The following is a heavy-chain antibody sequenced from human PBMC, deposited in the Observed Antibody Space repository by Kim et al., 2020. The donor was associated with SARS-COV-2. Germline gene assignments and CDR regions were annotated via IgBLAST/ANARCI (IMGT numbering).Heavy chain of an antibody. D-gene: IGHD3-3*01. Sequence: GGSLRLSCAASGFTFSTYFMAWVRQAPGKGLEWVANMNQDETEKNYADSVKGRFTISRDNAENSLYLQMNSLRAEDTAVYYCARYCVFGVCNFLGMDVWGQGATVTVAS. CDR1: GFTFSTYF. J-gene: IGHJ6*02. CDR2: MNQDETEK. V-gene: IGHV3-7*03. CDR3: ARYCVFGVCNFLGMDV.